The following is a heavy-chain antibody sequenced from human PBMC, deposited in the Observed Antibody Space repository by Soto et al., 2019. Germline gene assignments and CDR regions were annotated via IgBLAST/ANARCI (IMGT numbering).Heavy chain of an antibody. CDR1: GFSLIDHC. J-gene: IGHJ4*02. CDR3: VRSGDNYNLLDY. D-gene: IGHD1-1*01. V-gene: IGHV3-11*06. Sequence: GRCMRLSCVPAGFSLIDHCIIFIGQAQFEGREWIVYSSNSGTFTRAEDSVKGRFSISRDNAKNSLFLQISSMRGEDTAIYYCVRSGDNYNLLDYWGQGTPVTVSS. CDR2: SSNSGTFT.